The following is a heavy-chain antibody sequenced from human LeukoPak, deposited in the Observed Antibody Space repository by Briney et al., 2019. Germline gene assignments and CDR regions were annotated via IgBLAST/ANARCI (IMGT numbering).Heavy chain of an antibody. CDR3: ARGIYYDFWSGYYNY. CDR2: TNHSGST. J-gene: IGHJ4*02. V-gene: IGHV4-34*01. Sequence: PSETLSLTCAVYGGSFSGYYWSWIRQPPGKGLEWIGETNHSGSTNYNPSLKSRVTISVDTSKNQFSLKLSSVTAADTAVYYCARGIYYDFWSGYYNYWGQGTLVTVSS. CDR1: GGSFSGYY. D-gene: IGHD3-3*01.